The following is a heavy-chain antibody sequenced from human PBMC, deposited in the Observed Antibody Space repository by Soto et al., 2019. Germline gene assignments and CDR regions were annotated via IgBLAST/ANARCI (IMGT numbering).Heavy chain of an antibody. V-gene: IGHV3-23*01. CDR1: GFIFSSYD. Sequence: EVELLESGGDLVQPGGSLRLSCAASGFIFSSYDMNWVRQAPGKGLEWVSAIGVYANTYYADSVKGRFTISRDDSRNTVHLQLNSLRVDDTAVYYCAKESTVGSPGDYFDSWGQGTLVTVSS. CDR3: AKESTVGSPGDYFDS. CDR2: IGVYANT. D-gene: IGHD1-26*01. J-gene: IGHJ4*02.